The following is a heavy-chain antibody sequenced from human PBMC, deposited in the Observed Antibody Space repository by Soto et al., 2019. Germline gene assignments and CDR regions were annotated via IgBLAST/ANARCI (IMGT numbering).Heavy chain of an antibody. J-gene: IGHJ4*02. CDR2: INHSGST. CDR3: ARGWGSGVFDY. V-gene: IGHV4-34*01. D-gene: IGHD6-19*01. CDR1: GVSFSGYY. Sequence: QVQLRQWGAGLLKPSETLSLTCAVFGVSFSGYYWNWIRQPPGKGLEWIGEINHSGSTNYNPSLKSRVTISVDTSKNQFSLKLSSVTAADTAVYYCARGWGSGVFDYWGQGTLVTVSS.